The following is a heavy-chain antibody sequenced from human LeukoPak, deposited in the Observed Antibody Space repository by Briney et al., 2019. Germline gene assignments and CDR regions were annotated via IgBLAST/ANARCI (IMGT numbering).Heavy chain of an antibody. CDR2: IYHSGST. CDR3: ARDRVSSGINFDY. V-gene: IGHV4-30-2*01. D-gene: IGHD6-19*01. Sequence: SQTLSLTCTVSGGSISSGGYYWSWIRQPPGKGLEWIGYIYHSGSTYYNPSLKSRVTISVDTSKNQFSLKLSSVTAADTAVYYCARDRVSSGINFDYWGQGTLVTVSS. J-gene: IGHJ4*02. CDR1: GGSISSGGYY.